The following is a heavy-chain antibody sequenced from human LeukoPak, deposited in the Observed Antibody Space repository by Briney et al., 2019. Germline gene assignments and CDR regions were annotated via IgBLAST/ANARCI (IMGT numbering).Heavy chain of an antibody. CDR1: GFTFSSYA. V-gene: IGHV3-23*01. CDR2: ISGSGGST. CDR3: AKDRYEFTLPGFTYYYGMDV. J-gene: IGHJ6*02. D-gene: IGHD3-3*01. Sequence: GGSLRLSCAASGFTFSSYAMSWVRQAPGKGLEWVSAISGSGGSTYYAVSVKGRFTISRDNSKTTLHLQMTSLRAQDTAVYYCAKDRYEFTLPGFTYYYGMDVWGQGTTVTVSS.